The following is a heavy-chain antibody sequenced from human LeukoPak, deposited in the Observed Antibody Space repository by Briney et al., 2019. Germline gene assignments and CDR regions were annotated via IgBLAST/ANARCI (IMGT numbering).Heavy chain of an antibody. D-gene: IGHD3-3*01. CDR2: MYYSGST. J-gene: IGHJ4*02. CDR3: ASTAGITFFRN. Sequence: SETLSLTCTVSGGSIRNYYWSWIRQPPGKGLEWIGYMYYSGSTNYNPSLKSRVTISVDTSKNQFSLKLSSVTAADTAVYYCASTAGITFFRNWGQGTLVTVSS. CDR1: GGSIRNYY. V-gene: IGHV4-59*01.